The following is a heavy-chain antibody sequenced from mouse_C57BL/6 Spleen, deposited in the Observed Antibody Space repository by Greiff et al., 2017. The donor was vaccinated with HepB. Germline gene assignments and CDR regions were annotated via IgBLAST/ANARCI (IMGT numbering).Heavy chain of an antibody. D-gene: IGHD2-4*01. CDR3: ARCDYDEGYAMDY. CDR1: GYTFTSYT. J-gene: IGHJ4*01. CDR2: INPSSGYT. V-gene: IGHV1-4*01. Sequence: QVTLKVSGAELARPGASVKMSCKASGYTFTSYTMHWVKQRPGQGLEWIGYINPSSGYTKYNQKFKDKATLTADKSSSTAYMQLSSLTSEDSAVYYCARCDYDEGYAMDYWGQGTSVTVSS.